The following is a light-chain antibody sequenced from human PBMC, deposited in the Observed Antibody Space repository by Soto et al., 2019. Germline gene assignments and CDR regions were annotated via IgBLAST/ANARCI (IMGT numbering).Light chain of an antibody. V-gene: IGKV3-20*01. Sequence: EIVLTQSPATLSLSPGERATLSCRASQRVGRDFLAWYQQKLGQAPRLLIYGASSRATGIPDRFSGSGSGTDLTLTISRLEPEDFAVYYCQQYASSPLTFGGGTKVEIK. CDR1: QRVGRDF. CDR3: QQYASSPLT. CDR2: GAS. J-gene: IGKJ4*01.